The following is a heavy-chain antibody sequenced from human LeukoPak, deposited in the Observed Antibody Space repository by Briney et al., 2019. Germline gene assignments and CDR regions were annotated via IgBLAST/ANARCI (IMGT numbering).Heavy chain of an antibody. Sequence: PSETLSLTCTVSGGTISSSSYYWGWIRQPPGKGLEWIGSIYYSGSTYYNPSLKSRVTISVDTSKNQFSLKLSSVTAADTAVYYCARTITIFGDNWFDPWGQGTLVTFSS. CDR1: GGTISSSSYY. V-gene: IGHV4-39*01. CDR2: IYYSGST. J-gene: IGHJ5*02. D-gene: IGHD3-3*01. CDR3: ARTITIFGDNWFDP.